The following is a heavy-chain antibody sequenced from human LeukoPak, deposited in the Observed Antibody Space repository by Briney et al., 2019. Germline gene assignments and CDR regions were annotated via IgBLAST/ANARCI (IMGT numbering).Heavy chain of an antibody. CDR3: ARGADTY. J-gene: IGHJ4*02. CDR1: GGPLSGYY. D-gene: IGHD5-18*01. Sequence: SETLSLTCGVYGGPLSGYYWSWIRQPPGKGLEWIGEINHSGSTNYNPSLKSRVTISLDTSKNQFSLRLSSVTAADTAVYYCARGADTYWGQGTLVTVSS. CDR2: INHSGST. V-gene: IGHV4-34*01.